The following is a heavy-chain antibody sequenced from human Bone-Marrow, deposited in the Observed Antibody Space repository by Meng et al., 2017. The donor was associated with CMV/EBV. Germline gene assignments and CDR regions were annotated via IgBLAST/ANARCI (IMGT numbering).Heavy chain of an antibody. Sequence: ASVKVSCKASGYTFTSYGVNWVRQATGQGLEWMGRMNPNSGNTGYAQKFQGRVTITRNTSISTGYMELSSLRSGDTAVYYCARGTIGIGYSSSWGVDYWGQGTLVTVSS. CDR1: GYTFTSYG. J-gene: IGHJ4*02. CDR2: MNPNSGNT. V-gene: IGHV1-8*03. D-gene: IGHD6-13*01. CDR3: ARGTIGIGYSSSWGVDY.